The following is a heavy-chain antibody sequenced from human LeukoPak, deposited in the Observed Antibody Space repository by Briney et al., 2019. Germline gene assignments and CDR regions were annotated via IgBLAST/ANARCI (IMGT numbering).Heavy chain of an antibody. CDR3: ARGPSGYYMDV. Sequence: SETLSLTCAVYGGSFSGYYWSWIRQPPGKGLEWIGEINHSGSTNYNPSLKSRVTISVDTSKNQFFLKLSSVTAADTAVYYCARGPSGYYMDVWGKGTTVTVSS. CDR2: INHSGST. CDR1: GGSFSGYY. V-gene: IGHV4-34*01. J-gene: IGHJ6*03. D-gene: IGHD3-10*01.